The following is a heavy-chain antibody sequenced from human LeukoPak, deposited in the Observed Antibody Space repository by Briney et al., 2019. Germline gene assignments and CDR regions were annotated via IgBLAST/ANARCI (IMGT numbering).Heavy chain of an antibody. J-gene: IGHJ3*02. D-gene: IGHD1-26*01. CDR2: IYYSGST. CDR3: ARAASRVRELINAFDI. V-gene: IGHV4-30-4*01. CDR1: GGSISSGDYY. Sequence: PSETLSLTCTVSGGSISSGDYYWSWIRQPPGKGLEWIGYIYYSGSTYYNPSLKSRVTISVDTSKNQFSLKLSSVTAADTAVYYCARAASRVRELINAFDIWGQGTMVTVSS.